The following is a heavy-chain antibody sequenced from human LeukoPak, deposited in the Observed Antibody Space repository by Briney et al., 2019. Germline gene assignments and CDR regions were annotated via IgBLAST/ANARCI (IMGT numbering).Heavy chain of an antibody. CDR2: IYYSGST. J-gene: IGHJ5*02. D-gene: IGHD5/OR15-5a*01. CDR1: GGSISSSDYY. Sequence: SETLSLTCTVSGGSISSSDYYWGWIRQPPGKGLEWIGSIYYSGSTYYNPSLKSRVTISVDTSKNQFSLKLSSVTAADTAVYYCVRSSIMSQWRSSWFDPWGQGTLVTVSS. CDR3: VRSSIMSQWRSSWFDP. V-gene: IGHV4-39*07.